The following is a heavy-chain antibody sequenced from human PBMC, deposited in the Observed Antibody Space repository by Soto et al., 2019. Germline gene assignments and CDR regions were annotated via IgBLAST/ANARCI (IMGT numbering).Heavy chain of an antibody. CDR3: ARAWTATAGWANWFDR. CDR1: GGSISGEGYY. Sequence: SETLSLTCTVSGGSISGEGYYWSWIRQYSGRGLEWIGYIHYSGSTYSNTSLKSRVTISVDTSKLKSFLKLTSVIAADTAVFYCARAWTATAGWANWFDRGGQGTLVTVSS. D-gene: IGHD6-13*01. V-gene: IGHV4-31*03. J-gene: IGHJ5*02. CDR2: IHYSGST.